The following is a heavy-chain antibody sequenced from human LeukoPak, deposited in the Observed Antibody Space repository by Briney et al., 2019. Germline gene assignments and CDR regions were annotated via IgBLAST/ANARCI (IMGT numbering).Heavy chain of an antibody. CDR2: TYDRGRT. J-gene: IGHJ4*02. CDR1: SGSVSSGSHY. D-gene: IGHD2-15*01. V-gene: IGHV4-61*01. CDR3: ARELPPIDS. Sequence: SETLSLTCTVSSGSVSSGSHYWSWIRQPPGKGLEWIGHTYDRGRTDYNPSLKSRVTISVDTSKNQFSLKLSSMTAADTAVYYCARELPPIDSWGQGTLVTVSS.